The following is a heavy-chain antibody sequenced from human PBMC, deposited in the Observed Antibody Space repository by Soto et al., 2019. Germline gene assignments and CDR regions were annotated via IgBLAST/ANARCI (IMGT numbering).Heavy chain of an antibody. V-gene: IGHV5-51*01. CDR1: GYSFTSYW. J-gene: IGHJ4*02. D-gene: IGHD6-19*01. CDR2: IYPGDSDT. Sequence: GESLKISCKGSGYSFTSYWIGWVRQMPGKGLERMGIIYPGDSDTRYSPSFQGQVTISADRSITTTYLQWSSLKASDAAIYYCARLFDTSGWYDYWGQGTLVTVSS. CDR3: ARLFDTSGWYDY.